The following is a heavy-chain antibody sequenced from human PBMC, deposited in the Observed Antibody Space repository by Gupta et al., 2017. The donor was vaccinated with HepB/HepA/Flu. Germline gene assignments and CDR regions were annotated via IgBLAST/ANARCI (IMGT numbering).Heavy chain of an antibody. D-gene: IGHD6-19*01. V-gene: IGHV3-13*01. CDR3: ARGAGYSSGWYRGGYFDY. CDR1: GFTFSSSD. CDR2: IGTAGDT. Sequence: EVQLVESGGGLVQPGGSLRLSCAASGFTFSSSDMHWVRQATGKGLEWVSAIGTAGDTYYPGSVKGRVTISRENAKNSLDRQMNSLRAGETAVYYCARGAGYSSGWYRGGYFDYWGQGTLVTVSS. J-gene: IGHJ4*02.